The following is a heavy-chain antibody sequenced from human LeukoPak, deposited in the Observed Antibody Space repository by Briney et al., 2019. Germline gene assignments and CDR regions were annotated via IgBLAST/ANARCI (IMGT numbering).Heavy chain of an antibody. CDR3: ARARHYYDSSGYYEVAYYFDY. CDR2: IIPIFGTA. Sequence: GASVKVSCKASGYTFTSYDINWVRQAPGQGLEWMGRIIPIFGTANYAQKFQGRVTITTDESTSTAYMELSSLRSEDTAVYYCARARHYYDSSGYYEVAYYFDYWGQGTLVTVSS. J-gene: IGHJ4*02. D-gene: IGHD3-22*01. CDR1: GYTFTSYD. V-gene: IGHV1-69*05.